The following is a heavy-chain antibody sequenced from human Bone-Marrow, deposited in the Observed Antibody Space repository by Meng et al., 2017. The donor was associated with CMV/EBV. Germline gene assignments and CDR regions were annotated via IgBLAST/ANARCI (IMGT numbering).Heavy chain of an antibody. Sequence: GRRGASGGGWYQACGPMSLCVASDGFTCSAHENTCIRQARVNVLEVDPYICSSRSYTTYEDSRKHSFSTSTYNSKNSLYLQMISLKAEDTAMYYCVGQTMAVDYWGQGTLVTVSS. J-gene: IGHJ4*02. CDR3: VGQTMAVDY. V-gene: IGHV3-11*06. CDR2: ICSSRSYT. CDR1: GFTCSAHE. D-gene: IGHD4/OR15-4a*01.